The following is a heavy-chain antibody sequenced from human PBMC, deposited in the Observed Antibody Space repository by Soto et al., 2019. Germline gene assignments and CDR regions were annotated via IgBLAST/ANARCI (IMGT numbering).Heavy chain of an antibody. D-gene: IGHD3-22*01. J-gene: IGHJ4*02. CDR2: IKQDGSEK. CDR3: ARVRPPADYYDSSGYLDY. CDR1: GFTFSSYW. Sequence: GGSLRLSCAASGFTFSSYWMSWVRQAPGKGLEWVANIKQDGSEKYYVDSVKGRFTISRDNAKNSLYLQMNSLRAEDTAVYFFARVRPPADYYDSSGYLDYWGQGTLVTVSS. V-gene: IGHV3-7*03.